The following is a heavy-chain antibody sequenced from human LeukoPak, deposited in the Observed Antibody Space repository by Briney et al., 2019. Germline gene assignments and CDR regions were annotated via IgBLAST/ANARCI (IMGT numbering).Heavy chain of an antibody. CDR1: GGSFSGYY. CDR3: ARVYYDSSGYYWLDY. V-gene: IGHV4-34*01. CDR2: INHSGST. Sequence: SETLSLTCAVYGGSFSGYYWSWIRQPPGKGLEWIGEINHSGSTNYNPSLRSGVTISVDTSKNQFSLKLSSVTAADTAVYYCARVYYDSSGYYWLDYWGQGTLVTVSS. J-gene: IGHJ4*02. D-gene: IGHD3-22*01.